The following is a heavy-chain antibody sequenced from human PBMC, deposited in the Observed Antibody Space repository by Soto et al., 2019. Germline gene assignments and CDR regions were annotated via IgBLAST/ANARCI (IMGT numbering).Heavy chain of an antibody. CDR3: ARDRTVTADAFDI. CDR1: VTPITSYG. D-gene: IGHD4-17*01. J-gene: IGHJ3*02. Sequence: ASVKVPAKLLVTPITSYGISWVRQAPGQGLEWMGWISAYNGNTNYAQKLQGRVTMTTDTSTSTAYMELRSLRSDDTAVYYCARDRTVTADAFDIWGQGTMVTVSS. CDR2: ISAYNGNT. V-gene: IGHV1-18*01.